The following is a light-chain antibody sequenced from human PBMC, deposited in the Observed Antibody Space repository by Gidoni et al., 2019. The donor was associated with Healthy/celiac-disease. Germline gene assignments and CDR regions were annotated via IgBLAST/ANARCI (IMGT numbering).Light chain of an antibody. J-gene: IGKJ4*01. CDR3: QQYYSTPRT. CDR1: QSVLYSSNNKNY. Sequence: DIVMTQSPDSLSVSLGEPATINCKSSQSVLYSSNNKNYLAWYQQKTGQPPKLLIYWASTRESGVPDRFSGSGSGTDFTLNISSLQAEDVAVYYCQQYYSTPRTFGGGTKVEIK. V-gene: IGKV4-1*01. CDR2: WAS.